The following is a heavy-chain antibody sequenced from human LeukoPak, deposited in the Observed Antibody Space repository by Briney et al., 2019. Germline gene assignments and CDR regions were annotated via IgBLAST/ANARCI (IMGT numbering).Heavy chain of an antibody. CDR1: GFTFSSYA. CDR2: ISGSGGST. J-gene: IGHJ4*02. Sequence: RPGGSLRLSCAASGFTFSSYAMSWVRQAPGKGLEWVSAISGSGGSTYYADSVKGRFTISRDNSKNTLCLQMNSLRAEDTAVYYCARDIWLYPLEYWGQGTLVTVSS. D-gene: IGHD1-1*01. V-gene: IGHV3-23*01. CDR3: ARDIWLYPLEY.